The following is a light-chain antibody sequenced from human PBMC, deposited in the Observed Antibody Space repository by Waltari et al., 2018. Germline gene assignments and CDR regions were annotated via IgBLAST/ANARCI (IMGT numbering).Light chain of an antibody. V-gene: IGLV2-14*01. CDR1: SSDVGGYKY. Sequence: QSALTQPASVSGSPGQSITISCTGTSSDVGGYKYVSWYQQHPGKAPKRMIYEVSKRPSGVSNRFSGSKSGTMASLTISGLQAEDEADYYCSSYSSSSTYVFGTGTKVTVL. J-gene: IGLJ1*01. CDR3: SSYSSSSTYV. CDR2: EVS.